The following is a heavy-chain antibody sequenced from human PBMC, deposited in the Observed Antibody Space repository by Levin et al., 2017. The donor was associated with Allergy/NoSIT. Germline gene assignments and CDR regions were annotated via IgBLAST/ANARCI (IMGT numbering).Heavy chain of an antibody. CDR2: IYHSGTT. V-gene: IGHV4-31*03. J-gene: IGHJ4*02. Sequence: SETLSLTCTVSGASISSGGYYWSWIRHHPGKGLEWIGYIYHSGTTYYNPSLKSRITISVDTSKNQFSLRLSSVTAADTAVYYCARDQRGDAVVIGADWGQGTLVTVSS. D-gene: IGHD2-21*01. CDR1: GASISSGGYY. CDR3: ARDQRGDAVVIGAD.